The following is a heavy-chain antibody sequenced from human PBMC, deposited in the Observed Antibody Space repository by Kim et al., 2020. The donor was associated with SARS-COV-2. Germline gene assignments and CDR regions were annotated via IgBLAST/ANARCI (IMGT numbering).Heavy chain of an antibody. J-gene: IGHJ3*02. D-gene: IGHD3-22*01. Sequence: GGSLRLSCAASGFTFGDYAMSWVRQAPGKGLEWVGCIRSKADGGTTEYAAPVKGRFTISRDDSKSIAYLQMNSLKTEDTAVYYCTRECQGITMIVRGRAFDIWGQERMVTVSS. CDR1: GFTFGDYA. CDR3: TRECQGITMIVRGRAFDI. CDR2: IRSKADGGTT. V-gene: IGHV3-49*04.